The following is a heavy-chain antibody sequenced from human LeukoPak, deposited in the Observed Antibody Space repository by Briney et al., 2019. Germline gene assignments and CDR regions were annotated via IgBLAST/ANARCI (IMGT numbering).Heavy chain of an antibody. CDR2: ISSSGSTI. CDR3: ARHEGADYGDYVLLGY. D-gene: IGHD4-17*01. V-gene: IGHV3-11*01. Sequence: GGSLRLSCAASGFTVSSNYMSWIRQAPGKGLEWVSYISSSGSTIYYADSVKGRFTISRDNAKNSLDLQMNSLKTEDTAVYYCARHEGADYGDYVLLGYWGQGVLVTVSS. J-gene: IGHJ4*02. CDR1: GFTVSSNY.